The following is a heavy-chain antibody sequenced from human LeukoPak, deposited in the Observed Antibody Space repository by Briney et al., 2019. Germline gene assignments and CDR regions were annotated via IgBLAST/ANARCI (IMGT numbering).Heavy chain of an antibody. Sequence: GESLKISCKGSGYSFTSYWIGWVRQAPGKGLEWVSAISGSGGSTYYADSVKGRFTISRDNSKNTLYLQMNSLRAEDTAVYYCANSGPFIYYYGMDVWGQGTTVTVSS. CDR1: GYSFTSYW. CDR2: ISGSGGST. V-gene: IGHV3-23*01. J-gene: IGHJ6*02. D-gene: IGHD2-15*01. CDR3: ANSGPFIYYYGMDV.